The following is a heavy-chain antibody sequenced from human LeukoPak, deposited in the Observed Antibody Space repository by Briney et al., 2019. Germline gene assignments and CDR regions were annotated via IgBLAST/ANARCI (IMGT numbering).Heavy chain of an antibody. V-gene: IGHV4-61*01. D-gene: IGHD6-6*01. CDR2: IYYSGST. J-gene: IGHJ4*02. CDR3: ASSIAARPLDY. Sequence: TSETLSLTCAVSGGSISSSNWWSWIRQPPGKGLEWIGYIYYSGSTNYNPSLKSRVTISVDTSKNQFSLKLSSVTAADTAVYYCASSIAARPLDYWGQGTLVTVSS. CDR1: GGSISSSNW.